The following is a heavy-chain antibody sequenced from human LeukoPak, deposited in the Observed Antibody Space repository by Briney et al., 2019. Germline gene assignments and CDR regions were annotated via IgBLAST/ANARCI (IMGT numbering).Heavy chain of an antibody. J-gene: IGHJ4*02. CDR2: ISAYNGNT. CDR1: GYTFTSYG. D-gene: IGHD2-2*01. Sequence: ASVKVSCKASGYTFTSYGISWVRQAPGQGLEWMGWISAYNGNTKYAQKLQGRVTMTTDTSTSTAYMELRSLRSDDTAVYYCARGIVVVPAAPPGVYYFDYWGQGTLVTVSS. V-gene: IGHV1-18*04. CDR3: ARGIVVVPAAPPGVYYFDY.